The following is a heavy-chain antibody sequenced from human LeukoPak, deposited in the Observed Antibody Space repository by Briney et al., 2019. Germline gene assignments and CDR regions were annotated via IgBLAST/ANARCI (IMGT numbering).Heavy chain of an antibody. V-gene: IGHV3-30*18. CDR1: GFTFSSYG. CDR2: ISYDGSNK. D-gene: IGHD5-18*01. CDR3: AKDKSTAIGYFDY. Sequence: PGGSLRLSCAASGFTFSSYGMHWVRQAPGKGLEWVAVISYDGSNKYYADSVKGRFTISRDNSKNTLYLQMNSLRAEDTAVYYCAKDKSTAIGYFDYWGQGTLVTVSS. J-gene: IGHJ4*02.